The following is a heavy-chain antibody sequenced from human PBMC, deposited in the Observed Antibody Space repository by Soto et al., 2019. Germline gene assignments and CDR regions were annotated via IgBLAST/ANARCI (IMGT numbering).Heavy chain of an antibody. CDR2: ISAYNGNT. D-gene: IGHD3-10*01. J-gene: IGHJ6*02. V-gene: IGHV1-18*01. Sequence: EASVKVSCKTSGYTFTNFCLSWVRQAPGQGLEWMGWISAYNGNTNYAQNFQGRVTMTRDTSTSTVYMELSSLRSEDTAVYYCARDMSTMLRGGMNYYYGMDVWGQGTTVTVSS. CDR3: ARDMSTMLRGGMNYYYGMDV. CDR1: GYTFTNFC.